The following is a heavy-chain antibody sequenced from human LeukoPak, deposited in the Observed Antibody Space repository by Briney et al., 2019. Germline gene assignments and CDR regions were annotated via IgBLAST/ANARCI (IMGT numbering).Heavy chain of an antibody. V-gene: IGHV1-46*01. J-gene: IGHJ4*02. CDR2: INPSGGST. Sequence: ASVKVSCKXSGYTFTCYYMHWVQQAPGQGLEWMGIINPSGGSTSYAQKFQGRVTMTRDTSTSTVYMELSSLRSEDTAVYYCARVPTWELLHSYDYWGQGTLVTVSS. D-gene: IGHD1-26*01. CDR1: GYTFTCYY. CDR3: ARVPTWELLHSYDY.